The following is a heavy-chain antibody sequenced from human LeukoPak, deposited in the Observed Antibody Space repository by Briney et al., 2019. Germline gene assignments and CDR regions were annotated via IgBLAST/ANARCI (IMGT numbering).Heavy chain of an antibody. D-gene: IGHD3-10*02. CDR3: ARNRLFGKLRMEIYYFEY. V-gene: IGHV3-48*01. J-gene: IGHJ4*02. CDR2: ISVRGTTI. Sequence: GGSLRLSCAASGFTFSDYEMNWVRQAPGKGLEWLSHISVRGTTIHYADSVKGRFTISRDNAKNSLYLQMNSLRAEDTAVYYCARNRLFGKLRMEIYYFEYWGQGTLVTVSS. CDR1: GFTFSDYE.